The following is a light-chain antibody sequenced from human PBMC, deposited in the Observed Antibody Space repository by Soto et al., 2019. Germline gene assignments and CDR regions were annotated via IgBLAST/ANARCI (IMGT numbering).Light chain of an antibody. Sequence: QSALTQPASVSGSPGQSITISCTGTSSDVGGYNYVSWYQQHPGKAPKLMIYDVSNRPSGVSNRFSGSKSSNTASLTISGLQAEDEADYYCSSYTSSSPYYVFGTGTKLTVL. V-gene: IGLV2-14*01. CDR3: SSYTSSSPYYV. J-gene: IGLJ1*01. CDR1: SSDVGGYNY. CDR2: DVS.